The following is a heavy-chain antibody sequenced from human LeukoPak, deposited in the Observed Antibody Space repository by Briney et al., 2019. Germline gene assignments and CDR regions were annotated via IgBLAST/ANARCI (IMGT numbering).Heavy chain of an antibody. Sequence: SETLSLTCNVSGYSISSGDYYWTWIRQPAGKGLEWIGRVDLGGTTSFNPSLISRVTVSVDPSKNQFSLSLTSVTAADTATYYCAREGAYCSGTDCFATTVDAWGPGALVTVSS. CDR2: VDLGGTT. D-gene: IGHD2-2*01. CDR1: GYSISSGDYY. CDR3: AREGAYCSGTDCFATTVDA. V-gene: IGHV4-61*02. J-gene: IGHJ5*02.